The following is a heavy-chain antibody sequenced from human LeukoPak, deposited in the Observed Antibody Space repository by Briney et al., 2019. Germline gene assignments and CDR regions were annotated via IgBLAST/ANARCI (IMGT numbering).Heavy chain of an antibody. V-gene: IGHV3-23*01. Sequence: GGSLRLSCAASGFSFNNYAMSWVRQAPGKGLEWVSGISGSGGSTYYADSVKGRSTISRDNFNNTLYLQMSGLRAEDSAMYYCTQHDYGDFSWFFDLWGRGTLVTVSS. CDR3: TQHDYGDFSWFFDL. CDR2: ISGSGGST. D-gene: IGHD4-17*01. CDR1: GFSFNNYA. J-gene: IGHJ2*01.